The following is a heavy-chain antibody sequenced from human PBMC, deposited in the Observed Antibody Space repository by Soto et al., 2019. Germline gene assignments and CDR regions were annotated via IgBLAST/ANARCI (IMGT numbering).Heavy chain of an antibody. CDR1: GGSISSYY. V-gene: IGHV4-59*08. CDR2: IYYSGST. J-gene: IGHJ6*02. CDR3: ASQNDCSSTSCPLDV. D-gene: IGHD2-2*01. Sequence: SETLSLTCTVSGGSISSYYWSWIRQPPGKGLEWIGYIYYSGSTNYNPSLKSRVTISVDTSKNQFSLKLSSVTAADTAVYYCASQNDCSSTSCPLDVWGQGTTVTVSS.